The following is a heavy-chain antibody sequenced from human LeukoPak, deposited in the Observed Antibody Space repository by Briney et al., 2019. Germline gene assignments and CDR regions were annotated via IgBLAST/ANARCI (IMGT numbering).Heavy chain of an antibody. CDR1: GYTFTSYG. Sequence: EASVKVSCKASGYTFTSYGISWVRQAPGHGLEWMGWISAYNGNTDYAQKLQGRVTLTADTSTSTAYMELRSLRSDDTAVYYCARELGINAFDVWGQGTLVTVSS. CDR3: ARELGINAFDV. D-gene: IGHD1-26*01. V-gene: IGHV1-18*01. J-gene: IGHJ3*01. CDR2: ISAYNGNT.